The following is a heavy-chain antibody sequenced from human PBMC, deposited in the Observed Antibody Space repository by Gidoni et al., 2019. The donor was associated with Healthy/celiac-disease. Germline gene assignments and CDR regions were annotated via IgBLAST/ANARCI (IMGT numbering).Heavy chain of an antibody. Sequence: QMQLVQSGPEVKKPGTSVTVSCKASGFTFTSSAVQWVRQARGQRLEWIGWIVVGSGNTNYAQKFQERVTITRDMSTSTAYMELSSLRSEDTAVYYCAAAKYGSGSPYYFDYWGQGTLVTVSS. CDR2: IVVGSGNT. V-gene: IGHV1-58*01. CDR3: AAAKYGSGSPYYFDY. D-gene: IGHD3-10*01. J-gene: IGHJ4*02. CDR1: GFTFTSSA.